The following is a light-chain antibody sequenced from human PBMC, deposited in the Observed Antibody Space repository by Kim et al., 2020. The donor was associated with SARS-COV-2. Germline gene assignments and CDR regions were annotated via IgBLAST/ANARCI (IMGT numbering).Light chain of an antibody. CDR2: AAS. J-gene: IGKJ1*01. V-gene: IGKV1-27*01. CDR3: QKYNSAPWT. Sequence: ASMGDRVTITCRASQDIANSLAWYQQKPGKVPQVLIYAASTLQSGVPSRFSGRGSGTEFTLTIGSLQTEDVATYYCQKYNSAPWTFGPGTKVDIK. CDR1: QDIANS.